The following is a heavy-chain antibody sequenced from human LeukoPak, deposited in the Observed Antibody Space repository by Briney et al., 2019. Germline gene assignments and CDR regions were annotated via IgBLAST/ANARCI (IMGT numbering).Heavy chain of an antibody. CDR1: GYTFTGYY. J-gene: IGHJ6*03. Sequence: GASVKVSCEASGYTFTGYYMHWVRQAPGQGLEWMGWINPNSGGTNYAQKFQGRVTMTRDTSISTAYMELSRLRSEDTAVYYCARERRPYYDFWSGYYIPSLGQDYYYYMDVWGKGTTVTVSS. CDR2: INPNSGGT. CDR3: ARERRPYYDFWSGYYIPSLGQDYYYYMDV. D-gene: IGHD3-3*01. V-gene: IGHV1-2*02.